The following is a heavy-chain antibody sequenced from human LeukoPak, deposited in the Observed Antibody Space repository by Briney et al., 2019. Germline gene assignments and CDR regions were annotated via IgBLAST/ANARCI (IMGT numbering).Heavy chain of an antibody. CDR2: IYYTGST. V-gene: IGHV4-39*07. CDR3: ARVPSYDFWSGYSYYYYMDV. D-gene: IGHD3-3*01. J-gene: IGHJ6*03. CDR1: GGSINSGSYY. Sequence: SETLSLTCTVSGGSINSGSYYWGWIRQPPGKGLEWIGNIYYTGSTYYSPPLKSRVTVSKDTSKNQFSLKLSSVTAADTAVYYCARVPSYDFWSGYSYYYYMDVWGKGTTVTVSS.